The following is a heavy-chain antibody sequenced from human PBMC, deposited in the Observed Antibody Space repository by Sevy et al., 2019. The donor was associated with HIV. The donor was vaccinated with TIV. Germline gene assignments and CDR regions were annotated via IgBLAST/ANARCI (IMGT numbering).Heavy chain of an antibody. CDR1: GFTFSTYS. CDR3: AKDYCIGNDCFLGWFDP. J-gene: IGHJ5*02. CDR2: ISSSSNYI. V-gene: IGHV3-21*01. Sequence: GGSLRLSCADSGFTFSTYSMNWVRQGPGKGLEWVSSISSSSNYIYYADSVKGRFTVSRDNAKNSLYLQMNSLRAEDTAVYYCAKDYCIGNDCFLGWFDPRGQGTVVTVSS. D-gene: IGHD2-15*01.